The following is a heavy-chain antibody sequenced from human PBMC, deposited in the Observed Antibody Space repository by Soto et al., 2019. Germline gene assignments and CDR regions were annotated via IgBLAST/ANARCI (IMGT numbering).Heavy chain of an antibody. J-gene: IGHJ4*02. V-gene: IGHV1-69*02. Sequence: ASVKVSCKASGGTFSSYTISWVRQAPGQGLEWMGRIIPILGIANYAQKFQGRVTITADKSTSTAYMELSSLRSEDTAVYYCASSYSGYDAGQQRNDYWGQGTLVTVSS. CDR1: GGTFSSYT. D-gene: IGHD5-12*01. CDR3: ASSYSGYDAGQQRNDY. CDR2: IIPILGIA.